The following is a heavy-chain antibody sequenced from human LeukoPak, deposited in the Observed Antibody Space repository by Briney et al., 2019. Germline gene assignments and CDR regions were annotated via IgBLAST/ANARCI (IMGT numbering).Heavy chain of an antibody. CDR2: VSFDGSLQ. J-gene: IGHJ3*02. CDR3: TLGVDAFDI. V-gene: IGHV3-30-3*01. D-gene: IGHD3-16*01. CDR1: GFQFFNYP. Sequence: GGSLRLSCAASGFQFFNYPLHWVRQAPGKGLEWVAVVSFDGSLQYYADSVRGRFTISRDNSKNTLYLQMNSLTREDTGVYYCTLGVDAFDIWGQGTMVTVSS.